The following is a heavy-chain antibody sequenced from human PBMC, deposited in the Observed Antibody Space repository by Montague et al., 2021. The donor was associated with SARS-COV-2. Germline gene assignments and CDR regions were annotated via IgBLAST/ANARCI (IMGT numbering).Heavy chain of an antibody. CDR1: GFSLSTSGMC. V-gene: IGHV2-70*11. CDR2: IDWDGDK. J-gene: IGHJ6*02. CDR3: ARGPSATYYYNGRDV. Sequence: PALVKPTQTLTLTCTFSGFSLSTSGMCMTWIRQPPGKALEWLARIDWDGDKYYNTSLKSRLTISKDTSKNLVVLTMTNMDPVDTATYYCARGPSATYYYNGRDVWGRGTTVTVS.